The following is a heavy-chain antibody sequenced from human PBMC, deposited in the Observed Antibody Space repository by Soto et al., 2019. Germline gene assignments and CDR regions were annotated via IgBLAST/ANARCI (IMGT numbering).Heavy chain of an antibody. CDR3: ARESQRWFGELWAFDI. J-gene: IGHJ3*02. V-gene: IGHV3-33*01. D-gene: IGHD3-10*01. CDR1: GFTFSSYG. CDR2: IWYDGSNK. Sequence: GGSLRLSCAASGFTFSSYGMHWVRQAPGKGLEWVAVIWYDGSNKYYADSVKGRFTISRDNSKNTLYLQMNSLRAEDTAVYYCARESQRWFGELWAFDIWGQGTMVTVSS.